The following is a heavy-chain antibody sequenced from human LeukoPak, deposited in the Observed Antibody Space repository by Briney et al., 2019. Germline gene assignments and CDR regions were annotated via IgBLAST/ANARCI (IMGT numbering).Heavy chain of an antibody. CDR3: AKDNKRYSCDY. J-gene: IGHJ4*02. D-gene: IGHD5-18*01. CDR1: GFTFRSYG. CDR2: ISDDGSNK. Sequence: GRSLRLSCAASGFTFRSYGMHWVRQAPGKGLEWVAVISDDGSNKYYADSVKGRFTISRDSSKNTLSLQMNSLRVEDTAVCYCAKDNKRYSCDYWGQGTLVTVSS. V-gene: IGHV3-30*18.